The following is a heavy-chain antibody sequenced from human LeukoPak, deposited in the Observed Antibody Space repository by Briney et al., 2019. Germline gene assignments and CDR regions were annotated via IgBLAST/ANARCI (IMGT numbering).Heavy chain of an antibody. CDR3: ARDRGSSWYLGILY. V-gene: IGHV3-21*01. CDR2: ISSSSSYI. J-gene: IGHJ4*02. CDR1: GFTFSSYS. D-gene: IGHD6-13*01. Sequence: PGGSLRLSCAASGFTFSSYSMNWVRQAPGKGLEWVSSISSSSSYIYYADSVKGRFIISRDNAKNSLYLQMNSLRAEDTAVYYCARDRGSSWYLGILYWGQGTLVTVSS.